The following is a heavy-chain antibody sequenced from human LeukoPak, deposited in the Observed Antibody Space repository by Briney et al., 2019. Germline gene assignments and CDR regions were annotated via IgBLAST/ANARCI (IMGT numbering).Heavy chain of an antibody. CDR2: INPSGGST. Sequence: RWASVKVSCKASGYTFTSYYIHWVRQAPGQGLEWMGIINPSGGSTSYAQKFQGRVTMTRDTSTSTVYMELSSLRSEDTAVYYCARGPEITMIVVVINYYYYGMDVWGQGTTVTVSS. J-gene: IGHJ6*02. CDR3: ARGPEITMIVVVINYYYYGMDV. D-gene: IGHD3-22*01. V-gene: IGHV1-46*01. CDR1: GYTFTSYY.